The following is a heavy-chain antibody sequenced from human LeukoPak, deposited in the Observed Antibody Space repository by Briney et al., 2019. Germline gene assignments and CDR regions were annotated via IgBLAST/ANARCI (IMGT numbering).Heavy chain of an antibody. CDR1: GGSFSGYY. CDR3: ARGPDSGSYFAWFDP. V-gene: IGHV4-34*01. Sequence: SETLSLTCAVYGGSFSGYYWSWVRQPPGKGLEWIGEINHSGSTNYNPSFKSRVAISVDTSRNQLSLKLSSVTAADTAVYYCARGPDSGSYFAWFDPWGQGILVTASS. J-gene: IGHJ5*02. CDR2: INHSGST. D-gene: IGHD3-10*01.